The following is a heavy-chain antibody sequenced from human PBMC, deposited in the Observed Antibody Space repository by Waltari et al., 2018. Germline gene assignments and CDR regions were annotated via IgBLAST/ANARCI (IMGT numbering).Heavy chain of an antibody. CDR3: ARGLGTTNFDV. V-gene: IGHV4-61*02. Sequence: QVQLQESGPGLVKPSQTLSLTCAISGDSMSSANYYWSWIRQPAGKGLEWIGRIYTTGSTNYNPSLKSRVTISIDTSKSQFSLNLDSVTAADTVVYYCARGLGTTNFDVWGQGTLVTASS. J-gene: IGHJ4*02. CDR1: GDSMSSANYY. CDR2: IYTTGST. D-gene: IGHD1-26*01.